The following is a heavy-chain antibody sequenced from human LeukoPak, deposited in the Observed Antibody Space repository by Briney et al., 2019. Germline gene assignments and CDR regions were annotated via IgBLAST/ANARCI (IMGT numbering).Heavy chain of an antibody. CDR1: GXNSSSYW. J-gene: IGHJ2*01. CDR3: ARDLGYLAYFDL. D-gene: IGHD2-21*01. Sequence: GGSLRLSCVASGXNSSSYWVNWVRQAPGKGLEWVANIKQDGSEKYYVDSVKGRFTISRDNAKNSLYLQMNSLRAEDTATYYCARDLGYLAYFDLWGRGTLVTVSS. V-gene: IGHV3-7*04. CDR2: IKQDGSEK.